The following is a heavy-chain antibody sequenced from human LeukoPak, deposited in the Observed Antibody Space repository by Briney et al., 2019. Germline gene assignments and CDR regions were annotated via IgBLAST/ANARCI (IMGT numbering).Heavy chain of an antibody. D-gene: IGHD2-21*02. CDR1: GYSFTNYW. J-gene: IGHJ5*02. CDR3: ARLPYCGGDCYPNWFDT. Sequence: GESLKISCKGSGYSFTNYWIGWVRQMPGKGLELMGVIYPGDSATRYSPSFQGQVAISVDKSIRTAYLQWRSLKAPDIAMYYCARLPYCGGDCYPNWFDTWGQGTLVTVSS. V-gene: IGHV5-51*01. CDR2: IYPGDSAT.